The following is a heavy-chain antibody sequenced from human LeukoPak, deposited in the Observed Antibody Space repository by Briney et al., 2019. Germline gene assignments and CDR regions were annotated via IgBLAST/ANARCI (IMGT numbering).Heavy chain of an antibody. CDR1: GCSISSYY. J-gene: IGHJ4*02. CDR2: IYYSGST. V-gene: IGHV4-59*01. Sequence: SETLSLTCTVSGCSISSYYWSWIRQPPGKGLEWIGYIYYSGSTNYNPSLKSRVTISVDTSKNQFSLKLSSVTAADTAVYYCARTILYYDILTGSPDRGMYYFDYWGQGTLVTVSS. D-gene: IGHD3-9*01. CDR3: ARTILYYDILTGSPDRGMYYFDY.